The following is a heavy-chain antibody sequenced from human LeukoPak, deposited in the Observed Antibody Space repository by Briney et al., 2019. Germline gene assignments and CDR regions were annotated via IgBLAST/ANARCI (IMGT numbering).Heavy chain of an antibody. Sequence: GGSLRLSCAASGFTFSSYSMNWVRQAPGKGLEWVSYISSSSDTIYYADSVKGRFTISRDNTKNSLYLQMNSLRPEDTALYYCAKAGLIDFYYYYIDVWGKGTTVTVSS. CDR3: AKAGLIDFYYYYIDV. CDR1: GFTFSSYS. CDR2: ISSSSDTI. J-gene: IGHJ6*03. V-gene: IGHV3-48*04.